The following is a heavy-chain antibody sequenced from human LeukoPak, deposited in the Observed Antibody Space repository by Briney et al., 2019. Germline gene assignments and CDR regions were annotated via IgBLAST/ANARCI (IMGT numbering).Heavy chain of an antibody. D-gene: IGHD1-26*01. Sequence: PSETLSLTCTVSGGSISSSSYYWGWIRQPPGKGLEWIGSIYYSGSTYYNPSLKSRVTISVDTSKNQFSLKLSSVTAADTAVYYCARHGSPDSGSYYFNYWGQGTLVTVSS. CDR3: ARHGSPDSGSYYFNY. CDR1: GGSISSSSYY. J-gene: IGHJ4*02. CDR2: IYYSGST. V-gene: IGHV4-39*01.